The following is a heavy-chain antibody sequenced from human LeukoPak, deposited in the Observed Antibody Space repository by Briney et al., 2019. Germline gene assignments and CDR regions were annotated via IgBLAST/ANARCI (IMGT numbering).Heavy chain of an antibody. J-gene: IGHJ4*02. D-gene: IGHD2-2*01. CDR1: GGSISSGGYY. CDR3: ARDRKDIVVVPAAI. CDR2: IYHSGST. Sequence: SETLSLTCTVSGGSISSGGYYWSWIRQPPGKGLEWIGYIYHSGSTYYNPSLKSRVTISVDRSKDQFSLKLSSVTAADTAVYYCARDRKDIVVVPAAIWGQGTLVTVSS. V-gene: IGHV4-30-2*01.